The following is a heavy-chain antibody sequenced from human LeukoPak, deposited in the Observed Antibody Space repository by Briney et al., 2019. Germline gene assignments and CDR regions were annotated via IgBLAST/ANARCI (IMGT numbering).Heavy chain of an antibody. CDR3: AKDLVRAVAGTSRIDP. CDR2: ISYDGSNK. Sequence: GGSLRLSCAASGFTFSSYGMHWVRQAPGKGLEWVAVISYDGSNKYYADSVKGRFTISRDNSKNTLYLQMNSLRAEDTAVYYCAKDLVRAVAGTSRIDPWGQGTLVTVSS. D-gene: IGHD6-19*01. J-gene: IGHJ5*02. V-gene: IGHV3-30*18. CDR1: GFTFSSYG.